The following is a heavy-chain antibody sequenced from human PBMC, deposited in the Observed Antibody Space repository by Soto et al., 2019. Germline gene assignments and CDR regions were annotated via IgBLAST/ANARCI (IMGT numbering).Heavy chain of an antibody. D-gene: IGHD3-22*01. CDR2: ICGVGGNT. Sequence: EVQLLESGGGLVQPGGSLRLSCVASGFTFSNYAMNWVRQAPGKGLEWIAAICGVGGNTYYADSLRGRIIVSRDNSKSTLYLHLNSPRAENTAVYFCAKDMAPNDYDSIGDPLGVWGQWTEVTVSS. J-gene: IGHJ3*01. V-gene: IGHV3-23*01. CDR1: GFTFSNYA. CDR3: AKDMAPNDYDSIGDPLGV.